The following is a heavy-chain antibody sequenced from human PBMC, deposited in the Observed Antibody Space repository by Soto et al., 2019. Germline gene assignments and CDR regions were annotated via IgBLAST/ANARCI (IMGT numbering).Heavy chain of an antibody. J-gene: IGHJ5*02. Sequence: QVQLQESGPGLVKPSETLSLTCTVSGGSISSYYWSWIRQPPGKGLEWIGYIYYSGSTNYNPSLKSRFTRSVDTSKNQFSLKLSSVTAADTAVYYCARDNRSSWTYMFDPWGQGTLVTVSS. D-gene: IGHD6-13*01. CDR2: IYYSGST. CDR1: GGSISSYY. V-gene: IGHV4-59*01. CDR3: ARDNRSSWTYMFDP.